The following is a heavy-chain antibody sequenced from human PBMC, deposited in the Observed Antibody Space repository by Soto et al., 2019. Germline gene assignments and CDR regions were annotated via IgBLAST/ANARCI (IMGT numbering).Heavy chain of an antibody. CDR2: ISAYNGNT. Sequence: GASVKVSCKDSGDTFTSNGRSWVRQAPGQGLEWMGWISAYNGNTNYAQKLQGRVTMTTDTSTSTAYMELRSLRSDDTAVYYCARDGGSGVLGYWGQGTLVTVSS. CDR1: GDTFTSNG. D-gene: IGHD6-19*01. V-gene: IGHV1-18*01. CDR3: ARDGGSGVLGY. J-gene: IGHJ4*02.